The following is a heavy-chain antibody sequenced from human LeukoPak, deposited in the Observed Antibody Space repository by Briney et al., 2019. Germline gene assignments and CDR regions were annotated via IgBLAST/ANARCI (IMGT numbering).Heavy chain of an antibody. D-gene: IGHD6-13*01. V-gene: IGHV3-7*01. Sequence: GGSLRLSCAASGFTFSDYYMRWIRQAPGKGLEWVANIKQDGSEKYYVDSVKGRFTISRDNAKNSLYLQMNSLRAEDTAVYYCARGLAAVWGNYYYYMDVWGKGTTVTVSS. CDR1: GFTFSDYY. CDR2: IKQDGSEK. CDR3: ARGLAAVWGNYYYYMDV. J-gene: IGHJ6*03.